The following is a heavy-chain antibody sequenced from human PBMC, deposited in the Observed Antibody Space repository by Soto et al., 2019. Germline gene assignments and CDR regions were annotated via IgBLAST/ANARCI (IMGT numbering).Heavy chain of an antibody. V-gene: IGHV3-53*04. D-gene: IGHD6-19*01. CDR1: GFTVSSNY. CDR3: ARDRYSSGWLDAFDI. CDR2: IFTGGST. Sequence: EVPLVESGGGLVQPGGSLRLSCAASGFTVSSNYMSWVRQAPGTGLEWVSVIFTGGSTYYADSVKGRFTISRHSSKNTVYLQMNSLRAEDTAVYYCARDRYSSGWLDAFDIWGQGTMVTVSS. J-gene: IGHJ3*02.